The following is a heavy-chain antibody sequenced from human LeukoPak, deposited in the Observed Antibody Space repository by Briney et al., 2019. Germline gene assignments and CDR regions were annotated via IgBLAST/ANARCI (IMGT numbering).Heavy chain of an antibody. CDR1: EYTTYY. CDR3: ASDYYDSGSYGGKNDF. D-gene: IGHD3-10*01. J-gene: IGHJ4*02. V-gene: IGHV1-46*01. CDR2: INPSKGGA. Sequence: ASVKVSCKPSEYTTYYIHWVRQAPGQGLEWMGLINPSKGGAWYAQNFQGRVTMTRDTSRDTSTTTVYMGLNSLRSEDAAVYYCASDYYDSGSYGGKNDFWGQGTLVTVSS.